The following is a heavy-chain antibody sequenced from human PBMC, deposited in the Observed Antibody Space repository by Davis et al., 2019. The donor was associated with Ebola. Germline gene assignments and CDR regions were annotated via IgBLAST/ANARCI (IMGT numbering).Heavy chain of an antibody. J-gene: IGHJ4*02. CDR3: ARAQFPTTSDH. CDR1: GYTFTSYG. CDR2: INPHNGNT. Sequence: ASVTVSCKASGYTFTSYGITWVRQAPGQGLEWMGWINPHNGNTNYAQNVQGRVTLTTDTSTSTAYMEVGSLRSDDTAVYYCARAQFPTTSDHWGQGTLVTVSS. V-gene: IGHV1-18*04. D-gene: IGHD1-1*01.